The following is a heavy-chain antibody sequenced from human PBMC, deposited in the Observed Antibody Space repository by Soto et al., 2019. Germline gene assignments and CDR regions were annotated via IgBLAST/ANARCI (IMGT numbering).Heavy chain of an antibody. CDR2: ISAGGDGA. V-gene: IGHV3-23*01. J-gene: IGHJ4*02. Sequence: EVQLLESGGGLVQPGGALRLSCAASGFTFSSHAMSWVRQAPGKGLEWVSSISAGGDGAYYADSVKDRFTISRANSNNTLYLQMNSLRTEDTAVYYCARDLWWYLHWGQGTLVTVSS. CDR1: GFTFSSHA. CDR3: ARDLWWYLH. D-gene: IGHD2-15*01.